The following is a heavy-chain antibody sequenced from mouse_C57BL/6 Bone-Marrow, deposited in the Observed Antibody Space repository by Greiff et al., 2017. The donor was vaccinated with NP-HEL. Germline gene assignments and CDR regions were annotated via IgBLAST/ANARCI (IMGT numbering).Heavy chain of an antibody. V-gene: IGHV5-15*01. CDR3: ARQGWFAY. CDR1: GFTFSDYG. Sequence: EVQLVESGGGLVQPGGSLKLSCAASGFTFSDYGMAWVRQAPRKGPEWVAFISNLAYSIYYADTVTGRFTISRENAQNSLYLEMSSRRSEDTAMYYCARQGWFAYWGQGTLVTVSA. CDR2: ISNLAYSI. J-gene: IGHJ3*01.